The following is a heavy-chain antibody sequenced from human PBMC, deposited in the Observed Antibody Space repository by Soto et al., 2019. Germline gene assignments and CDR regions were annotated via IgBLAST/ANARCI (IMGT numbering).Heavy chain of an antibody. CDR3: ARFSTSWYDAFDI. J-gene: IGHJ3*02. D-gene: IGHD6-13*01. CDR1: GFTVRSHA. V-gene: IGHV3-23*01. CDR2: ISGSGGST. Sequence: EVQLLESGGGLVQPGGSLRLSCAASGFTVRSHAMSWVRQAPGKGLEWVSAISGSGGSTYYADSVKGRFTISRDNSKNTLHLQMNRLRADDTAVYNCARFSTSWYDAFDIWGQGTMVTFSS.